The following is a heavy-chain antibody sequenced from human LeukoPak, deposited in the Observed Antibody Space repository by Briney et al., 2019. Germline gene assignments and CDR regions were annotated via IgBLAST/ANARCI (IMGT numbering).Heavy chain of an antibody. CDR1: GGSISGSSYY. V-gene: IGHV4-39*07. CDR3: GRGGSRKLRNFDY. CDR2: INHSGST. D-gene: IGHD2-15*01. Sequence: SETLSLTCTVSGGSISGSSYYWSWIRQPPGKGLEWIGEINHSGSTNYNPSLKSRVTISVDTSKNQFSLKLSSVTAADTAVYYCGRGGSRKLRNFDYWGQGTLVTVSS. J-gene: IGHJ4*02.